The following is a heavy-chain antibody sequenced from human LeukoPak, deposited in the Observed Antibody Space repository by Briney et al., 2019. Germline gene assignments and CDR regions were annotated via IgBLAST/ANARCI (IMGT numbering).Heavy chain of an antibody. CDR1: GVSIRNYF. Sequence: SETLSLTCSVSGVSIRNYFWSWIRQPAGKGLEWIGRIYTSGSTDYSPSLRSRVTMSVDTSRNQFSLRLTSMTAADTAVYYCARESKSYDGSGFYHDYWGQGTLVAVSS. V-gene: IGHV4-4*07. J-gene: IGHJ4*02. D-gene: IGHD3-22*01. CDR3: ARESKSYDGSGFYHDY. CDR2: IYTSGST.